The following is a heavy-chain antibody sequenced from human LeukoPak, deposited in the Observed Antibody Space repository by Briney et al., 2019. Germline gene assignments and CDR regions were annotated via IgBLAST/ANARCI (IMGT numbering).Heavy chain of an antibody. CDR3: ARTTEGYCRGRSCYSYYYYMDV. J-gene: IGHJ6*03. V-gene: IGHV4-59*01. CDR1: GGSISSYY. Sequence: PSETLSLTCTVSGGSISSYYWSWIRQPPGKGLEWIGYIYYSGSTNYNPSLKSRVTISVDTSKNQFSLKLCSVTAADTAVYYCARTTEGYCRGRSCYSYYYYMDVWGKGTTVTVSS. D-gene: IGHD2-15*01. CDR2: IYYSGST.